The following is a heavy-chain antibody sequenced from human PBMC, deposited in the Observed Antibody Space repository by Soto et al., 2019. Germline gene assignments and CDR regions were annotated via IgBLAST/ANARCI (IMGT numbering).Heavy chain of an antibody. CDR3: AKDSLYGDYGDH. V-gene: IGHV3-23*01. J-gene: IGHJ4*02. D-gene: IGHD4-17*01. Sequence: GGSLRLSCAASGFTFSSYAMSWVRQAPGKGLEWVSAISGSGGSTYYADSVKGRFTISRDNSKNKLYLQMNSLVAEDTAVYYCAKDSLYGDYGDHWGQGTLVTVSS. CDR2: ISGSGGST. CDR1: GFTFSSYA.